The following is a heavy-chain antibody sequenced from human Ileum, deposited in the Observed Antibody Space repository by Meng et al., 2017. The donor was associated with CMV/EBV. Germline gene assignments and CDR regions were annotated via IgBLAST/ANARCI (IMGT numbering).Heavy chain of an antibody. CDR1: FRRCA. CDR2: ISADGRTT. Sequence: FRRCAMAWVHQATGKGLAWVSTISADGRTTSYAASVNGRFTISKDNYKNTLYLQINSLRGDDTAVYYCANNRSSLGYCSGGGCYGEFWGQGTMVTVSS. V-gene: IGHV3-23*01. J-gene: IGHJ3*01. CDR3: ANNRSSLGYCSGGGCYGEF. D-gene: IGHD2-8*02.